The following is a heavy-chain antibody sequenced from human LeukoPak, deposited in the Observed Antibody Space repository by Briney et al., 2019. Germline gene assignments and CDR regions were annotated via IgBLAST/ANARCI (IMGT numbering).Heavy chain of an antibody. Sequence: AETLSLTCSVSGGSISSLYWSWIRQPPGKGLEWIGYIYYTWSTNYNPSLKSRVTMFVDMSKNQFSLRLSSVTAADTAVYYCARHRAYSSSSPFDYWGKGTPVSSSS. D-gene: IGHD6-6*01. CDR2: IYYTWST. CDR3: ARHRAYSSSSPFDY. CDR1: GGSISSLY. V-gene: IGHV4-59*08. J-gene: IGHJ4*02.